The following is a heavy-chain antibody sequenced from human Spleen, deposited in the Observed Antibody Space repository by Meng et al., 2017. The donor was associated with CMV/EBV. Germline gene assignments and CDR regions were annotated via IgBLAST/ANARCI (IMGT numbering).Heavy chain of an antibody. CDR3: ARDLRITIFGVVIEWYYYGMDV. CDR1: GFTFSSYW. V-gene: IGHV3-7*01. CDR2: IKQDGSEK. J-gene: IGHJ6*02. Sequence: GESLKISCAASGFTFSSYWMSWVRQAPGKGLEWVANIKQDGSEKYYVDSVKGRFTISRDNAKNSLYLQMNSLRAEDTAVYYCARDLRITIFGVVIEWYYYGMDVWGQGTTVTVSS. D-gene: IGHD3-3*01.